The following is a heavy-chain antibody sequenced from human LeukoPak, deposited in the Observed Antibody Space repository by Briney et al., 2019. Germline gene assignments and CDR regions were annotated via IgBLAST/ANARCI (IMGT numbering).Heavy chain of an antibody. D-gene: IGHD3-10*01. Sequence: GGSLRLSCAASGLTFSNAWMNWVRQAPGKGLEWVGRIKSKSDGGTTDYAAPVKGRFTMSRDDSKNTVYLQMNSLNAEDTAVYYCTTVLMWSGELSDSDYWGQGVLVTVSS. CDR3: TTVLMWSGELSDSDY. CDR1: GLTFSNAW. J-gene: IGHJ4*02. CDR2: IKSKSDGGTT. V-gene: IGHV3-15*01.